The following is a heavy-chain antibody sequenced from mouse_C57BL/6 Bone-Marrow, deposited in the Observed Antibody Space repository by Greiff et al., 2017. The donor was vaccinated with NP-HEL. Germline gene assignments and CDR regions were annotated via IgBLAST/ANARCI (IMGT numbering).Heavy chain of an antibody. CDR1: GFTFSDAW. Sequence: EVKLMESGGGLVQPGGSMKLSCAASGFTFSDAWMDWVRQSPEKGLEWVAEIRNKANNHATYYAESVKGRFTISRDDSKSSVYLQMNSLRAEDTGIYYCTRDTTPYYYAMDYWGQGTSVTVSS. CDR2: IRNKANNHAT. J-gene: IGHJ4*01. D-gene: IGHD1-1*01. CDR3: TRDTTPYYYAMDY. V-gene: IGHV6-6*01.